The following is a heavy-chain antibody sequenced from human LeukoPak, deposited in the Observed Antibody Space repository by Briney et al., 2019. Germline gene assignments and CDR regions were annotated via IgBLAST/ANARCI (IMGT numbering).Heavy chain of an antibody. CDR1: GFTFVDYA. CDR2: IGSNGDST. CDR3: ARGYSNPYYFYMDV. D-gene: IGHD4-11*01. J-gene: IGHJ6*03. Sequence: PGGSLRLSCAASGFTFVDYAMHWVRQAPGKGLEYVSGIGSNGDSTYYANSVKGRFTMSRDNSKHTLYLQMGSLRTEDLAVYYCARGYSNPYYFYMDVWGKGTTATVSS. V-gene: IGHV3-64*01.